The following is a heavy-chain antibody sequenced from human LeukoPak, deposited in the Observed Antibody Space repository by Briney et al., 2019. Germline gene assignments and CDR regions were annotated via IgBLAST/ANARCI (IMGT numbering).Heavy chain of an antibody. CDR1: GYTFTGYY. CDR2: INPNSGGT. Sequence: ASVKVSCKASGYTFTGYYMHWVRQAPGQGLEWMGWINPNSGGTNYAQKFQGRVTMTRDTSISTAYMELSRLRSDDTAVYYCARDQRDALCSSTSCLDLHWYFDLWGRGTLVTVSS. V-gene: IGHV1-2*02. CDR3: ARDQRDALCSSTSCLDLHWYFDL. D-gene: IGHD2-2*01. J-gene: IGHJ2*01.